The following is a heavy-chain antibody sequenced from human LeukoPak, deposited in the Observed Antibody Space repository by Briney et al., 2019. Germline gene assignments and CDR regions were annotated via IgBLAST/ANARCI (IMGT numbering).Heavy chain of an antibody. CDR1: GFTFSSYT. D-gene: IGHD3-10*02. CDR2: VNHSGST. V-gene: IGHV4-34*01. Sequence: GSLRLSCAASGFTFSSYTMNWVRQSPEKGLEWIGEVNHSGSTNYNPSLKSRVTISVDTSKNQFSLKLSSVTAADTAVYYCARGPPHYYGRGYLRYWGQGTLVTVSS. CDR3: ARGPPHYYGRGYLRY. J-gene: IGHJ4*02.